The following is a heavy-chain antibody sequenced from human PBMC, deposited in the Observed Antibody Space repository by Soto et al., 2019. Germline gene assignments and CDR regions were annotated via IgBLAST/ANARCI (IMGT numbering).Heavy chain of an antibody. D-gene: IGHD4-17*01. V-gene: IGHV4-39*01. Sequence: SETLSLVCRVSGGSISSSPFHWGWIRQPPGKGLEWIGSVHYSGTTLYNPSLKSRVSISVDTSENQFSLRLSTVTAADTALYYCARPTTYGDHVFDHWGQGTLVTVSS. J-gene: IGHJ4*02. CDR1: GGSISSSPFH. CDR3: ARPTTYGDHVFDH. CDR2: VHYSGTT.